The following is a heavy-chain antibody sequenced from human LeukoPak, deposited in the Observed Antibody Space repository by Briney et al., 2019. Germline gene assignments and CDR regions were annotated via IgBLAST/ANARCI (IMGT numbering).Heavy chain of an antibody. V-gene: IGHV3-21*04. J-gene: IGHJ4*02. D-gene: IGHD6-19*01. CDR3: ARRSGIAVAGAFDY. CDR2: ISSSSSYI. Sequence: GGSLRLSCAASGFTFSSYSMNWVRQAPGKGLEWVSSISSSSSYIYYADSVKGRFTISRDNAKNTLYLQMNSLRAEDTAVYYCARRSGIAVAGAFDYWGQGTLVTVSS. CDR1: GFTFSSYS.